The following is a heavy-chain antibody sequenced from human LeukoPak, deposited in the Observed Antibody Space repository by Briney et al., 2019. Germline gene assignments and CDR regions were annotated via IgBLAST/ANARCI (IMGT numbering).Heavy chain of an antibody. V-gene: IGHV4-59*08. D-gene: IGHD2-21*02. CDR2: IYYSGST. CDR1: GGSISSYY. CDR3: ARAQCGGDCYPLYYYYGMDV. J-gene: IGHJ6*02. Sequence: SETPSLTCTVSGGSISSYYWSWIRQPPGKGLEWIGYIYYSGSTNYNPSLKSRVTISVDTSKNQFSLKLSSVTAADTAVYYCARAQCGGDCYPLYYYYGMDVWGQGTTVTVSS.